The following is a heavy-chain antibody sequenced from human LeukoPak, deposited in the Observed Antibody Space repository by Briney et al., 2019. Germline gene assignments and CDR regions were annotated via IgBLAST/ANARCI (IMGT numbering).Heavy chain of an antibody. J-gene: IGHJ4*02. CDR1: GFTFSSYG. CDR3: AKVSWFGELLPRVQDY. CDR2: IWYDGSNK. V-gene: IGHV3-33*06. D-gene: IGHD3-10*01. Sequence: PGRSLRLSCAASGFTFSSYGMHWVRQAPGKGLEWVTVIWYDGSNKYYADSVKGRFTISRDNSKNTLFPQMNSLRAEDTALYHCAKVSWFGELLPRVQDYWGQGTLVTVSS.